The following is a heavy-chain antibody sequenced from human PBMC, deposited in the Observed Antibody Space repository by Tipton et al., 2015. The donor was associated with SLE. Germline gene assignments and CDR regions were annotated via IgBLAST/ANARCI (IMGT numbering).Heavy chain of an antibody. Sequence: QSGAEVKKPGSSVKVSCKASGGTFSSYAISWVRQAPGQGLEWMGRIIPILGIANYAQKFQGRVTITADKSTSTAYMELSSLRSEDTAVYYCARGLGYDSSGYSDAFDIWGQGIMVTVSS. D-gene: IGHD3-22*01. CDR2: IIPILGIA. J-gene: IGHJ3*02. CDR3: ARGLGYDSSGYSDAFDI. CDR1: GGTFSSYA. V-gene: IGHV1-69*04.